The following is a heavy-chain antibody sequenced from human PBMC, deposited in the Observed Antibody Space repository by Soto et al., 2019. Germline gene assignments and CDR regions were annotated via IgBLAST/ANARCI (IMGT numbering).Heavy chain of an antibody. J-gene: IGHJ6*02. CDR3: ARGGGGAMIKPYYYYYAMDV. CDR2: IEPSNSYT. CDR1: GSNFINYC. Sequence: PVQPHKIPHRASGSNFINYCISWISKMTGKGPEWSGRIEPSNSYTNYSPTFQGHVTISADKSISTAYLQWSSLKASDTAMYYCARGGGGAMIKPYYYYYAMDVWGQGTTVTVSS. D-gene: IGHD5-12*01. V-gene: IGHV5-10-1*01.